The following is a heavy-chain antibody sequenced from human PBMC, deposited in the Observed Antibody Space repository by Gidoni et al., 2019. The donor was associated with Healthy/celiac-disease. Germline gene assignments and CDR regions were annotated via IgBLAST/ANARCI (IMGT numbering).Heavy chain of an antibody. CDR2: ISPRGGST. J-gene: IGHJ6*02. CDR1: GYHFTSYY. CDR3: ARDPPYYYGSGSYYNYYYYYYGMDV. D-gene: IGHD3-10*01. V-gene: IGHV1-46*01. Sequence: QMQLVQSGAEVKKPGASVKVSCKASGYHFTSYYLTWVRQAPGQGREWMGLISPRGGSTSYAQNFQGRVTMPRDTSTSTVYMELSSLRSEDTAVYYCARDPPYYYGSGSYYNYYYYYYGMDVWGQGTTVTVSS.